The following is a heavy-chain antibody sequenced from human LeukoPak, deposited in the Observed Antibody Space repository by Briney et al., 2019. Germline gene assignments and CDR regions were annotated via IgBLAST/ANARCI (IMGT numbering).Heavy chain of an antibody. CDR2: IYHSGST. CDR3: ARGAVDDDAFDI. D-gene: IGHD5-12*01. CDR1: GGSISSGGYS. Sequence: SETLSLTCAVSGGSISSGGYSWSWIRQPPGKGLEWIGYIYHSGSTYYNPSLKSRVTISVDRSKNQFSLKLSSVTAADAAVYYCARGAVDDDAFDIWGQGTMVTVSS. J-gene: IGHJ3*02. V-gene: IGHV4-30-2*01.